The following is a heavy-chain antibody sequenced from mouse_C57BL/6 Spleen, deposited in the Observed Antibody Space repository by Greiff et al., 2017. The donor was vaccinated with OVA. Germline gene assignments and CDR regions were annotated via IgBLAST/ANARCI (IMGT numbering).Heavy chain of an antibody. D-gene: IGHD1-1*01. V-gene: IGHV1-61*01. CDR1: GYTFTSYW. CDR2: IYPSDSET. CDR3: ARDYGSSGRYYFDY. J-gene: IGHJ2*01. Sequence: QVQLQQPGAALVRPGSSVKLSCKASGYTFTSYWLDWVKQRPGQGLEWIGNIYPSDSETHYNQKFKDKATLTVDKSSSTAYMQLSSLTSEDSAVYYGARDYGSSGRYYFDYWGQGTTLTVSS.